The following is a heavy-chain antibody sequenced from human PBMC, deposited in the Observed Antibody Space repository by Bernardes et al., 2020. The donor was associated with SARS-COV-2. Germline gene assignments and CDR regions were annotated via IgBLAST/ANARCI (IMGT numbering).Heavy chain of an antibody. CDR1: GFIFSSYR. CDR2: ISSSRSYI. Sequence: GGSLRLSCAAAGFIFSSYRMTWVRQAPGKGLEWVASISSSRSYIHYAESVKGRFTISRDNAKNVLFLHMTSLRAEDTAMYFCATEYTAMDYFDCWGQGTLVIVSS. CDR3: ATEYTAMDYFDC. J-gene: IGHJ4*02. D-gene: IGHD5-18*01. V-gene: IGHV3-21*01.